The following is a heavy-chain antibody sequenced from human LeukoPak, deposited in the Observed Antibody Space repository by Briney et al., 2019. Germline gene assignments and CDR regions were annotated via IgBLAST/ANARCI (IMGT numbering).Heavy chain of an antibody. V-gene: IGHV3-30-3*01. D-gene: IGHD3-10*01. CDR3: ARDDLLWFGEFSPDY. J-gene: IGHJ4*02. CDR2: ISYDGSSK. Sequence: GGSLRLSCAASEFTFSNYAMHWVRQAPGKGLEWVAVISYDGSSKYYADSVKGRFTISRDNSKNTLYLQMNSLRAEDTAVYYCARDDLLWFGEFSPDYWGQGTLVTVSS. CDR1: EFTFSNYA.